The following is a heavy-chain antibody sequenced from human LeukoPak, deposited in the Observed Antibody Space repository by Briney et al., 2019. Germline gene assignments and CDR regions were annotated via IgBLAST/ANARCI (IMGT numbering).Heavy chain of an antibody. CDR2: ISWDGGST. D-gene: IGHD5-18*01. CDR1: GFTFSSYE. J-gene: IGHJ4*02. Sequence: GGSLRLSCAASGFTFSSYEMNWVRQAPGKGLEWVSLISWDGGSTYYADSVKGRFTISRDNSKNSLYLQMNSLRTEDTALYYCAKVTSSMVTGALYFDYWGQGTLVTVSS. V-gene: IGHV3-43*02. CDR3: AKVTSSMVTGALYFDY.